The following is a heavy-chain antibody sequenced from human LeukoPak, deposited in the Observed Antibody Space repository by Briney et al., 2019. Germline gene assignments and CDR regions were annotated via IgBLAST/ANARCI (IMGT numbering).Heavy chain of an antibody. CDR3: AKDGAGIFGVVIIYFDY. J-gene: IGHJ4*02. V-gene: IGHV3-23*01. Sequence: GGSLRLSCAASGFTFSSYAVSWVRQAPGKGLEWVSAISGSGGSTYYADSVKGRFTISRDNSKNTLYLQMNSLRAEDTAVYYCAKDGAGIFGVVIIYFDYWGQGTLVTVSS. CDR1: GFTFSSYA. CDR2: ISGSGGST. D-gene: IGHD3-3*01.